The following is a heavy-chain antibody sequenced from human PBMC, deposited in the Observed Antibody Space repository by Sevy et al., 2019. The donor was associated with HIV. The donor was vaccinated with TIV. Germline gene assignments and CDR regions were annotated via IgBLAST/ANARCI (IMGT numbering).Heavy chain of an antibody. Sequence: GGSLRLSCAASGLTFSSYGMHWVRQAPGKGLEWVAVISYDGSNKYYADSVKGRFTISRDNSKNTLYLQMNSLRAEDTAVYYCAKDLATMVQGVPNDYWGQGTLVTVSS. V-gene: IGHV3-30*18. J-gene: IGHJ4*02. CDR3: AKDLATMVQGVPNDY. CDR1: GLTFSSYG. CDR2: ISYDGSNK. D-gene: IGHD3-10*01.